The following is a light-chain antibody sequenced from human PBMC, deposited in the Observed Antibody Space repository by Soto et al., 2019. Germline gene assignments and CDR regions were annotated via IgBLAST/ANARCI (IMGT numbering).Light chain of an antibody. CDR2: DAS. V-gene: IGKV3-11*01. J-gene: IGKJ2*01. CDR1: QSVSSY. CDR3: QQRSNWSPYT. Sequence: EIVLTQSPATLSLSPGERATLSCRASQSVSSYLAWYQQKPGQAPRLLIYDASNRATGIPARFSGSASGTDFTLTISSLEPEDFADYYCQQRSNWSPYTFCQATKLEIK.